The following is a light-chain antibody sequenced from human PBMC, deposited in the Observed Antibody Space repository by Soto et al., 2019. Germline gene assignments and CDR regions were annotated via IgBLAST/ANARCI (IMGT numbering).Light chain of an antibody. CDR3: SSYTSSSTLLDV. CDR2: DVS. V-gene: IGLV2-14*01. CDR1: SSDVGGYNY. Sequence: QSVPTQPASVSGSPGQSITISCTGTSSDVGGYNYVSWYQQHPGKAPKLMIYDVSNRPSGVSNRFSGSKSGNTASLTISGLQAEDEADYYCSSYTSSSTLLDVFGTGTKVTVL. J-gene: IGLJ1*01.